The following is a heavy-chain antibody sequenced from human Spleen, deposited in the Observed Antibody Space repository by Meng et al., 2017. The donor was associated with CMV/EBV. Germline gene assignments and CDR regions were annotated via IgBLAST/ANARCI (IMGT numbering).Heavy chain of an antibody. CDR1: GFIFSSYA. CDR3: ARGSSGWYFDY. D-gene: IGHD6-19*01. Sequence: GESLKISCAASGFIFSSYAMHWVRQAPGKGLEWVSYISSSGSTIYYADSVKGRFTISRDNAKNSLYLQMNSLRAEDTAVYYCARGSSGWYFDYWGQGTLVTVSS. CDR2: ISSSGSTI. V-gene: IGHV3-48*03. J-gene: IGHJ4*02.